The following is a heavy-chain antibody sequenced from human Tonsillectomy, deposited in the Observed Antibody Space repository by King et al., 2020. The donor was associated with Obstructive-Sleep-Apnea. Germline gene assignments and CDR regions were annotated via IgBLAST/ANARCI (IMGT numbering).Heavy chain of an antibody. Sequence: VKLVESGGGLVQPGGSLRLSCAASGFTFSSSAMSWVRQAPGKGLEWVSAINGSGDNSKYADSVKGRFTISRDNSKNTLYLQMNSLRAEDTAVYYCAKGFTTAYWGQRTLVTVSS. V-gene: IGHV3-23*04. CDR3: AKGFTTAY. J-gene: IGHJ4*02. CDR1: GFTFSSSA. D-gene: IGHD2/OR15-2a*01. CDR2: INGSGDNS.